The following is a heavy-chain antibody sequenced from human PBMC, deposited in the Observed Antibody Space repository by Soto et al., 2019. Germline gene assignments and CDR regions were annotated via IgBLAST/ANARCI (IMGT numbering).Heavy chain of an antibody. Sequence: ASVKVSCKASGYAFSRYAIHWVRQAPGQGLEWMAWINVANGNTKFSEKFQGRVTITRDTSASTVYMEMSSLRSEDTAVYYCARGIDYIFWSGYYNYFDFWGQGTLVTVSS. D-gene: IGHD3-3*01. CDR1: GYAFSRYA. V-gene: IGHV1-3*01. CDR3: ARGIDYIFWSGYYNYFDF. J-gene: IGHJ4*02. CDR2: INVANGNT.